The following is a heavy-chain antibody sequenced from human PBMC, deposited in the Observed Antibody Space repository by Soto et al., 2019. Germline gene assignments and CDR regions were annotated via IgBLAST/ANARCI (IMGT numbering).Heavy chain of an antibody. CDR1: VVTFTNYV. Sequence: QVQLVQSGAEVRKPGASVKVSCKISVVTFTNYVISWLRQAPGQGLEWMGGLIPIFGAANLAQKFQGRVTITADASTGKVNMDLSSPTYEDTSFYYCARGRSSANFDHWGQGTLVTVSS. J-gene: IGHJ5*02. V-gene: IGHV1-69*01. CDR2: LIPIFGAA. D-gene: IGHD6-6*01. CDR3: ARGRSSANFDH.